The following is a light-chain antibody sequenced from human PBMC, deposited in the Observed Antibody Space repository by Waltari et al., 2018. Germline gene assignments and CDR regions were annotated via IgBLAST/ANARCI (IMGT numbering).Light chain of an antibody. CDR3: QQRRDRPVT. V-gene: IGKV3-11*01. CDR1: QSVDTY. Sequence: VLTQSPAILSLSPGERATLSCRASQSVDTYLVWYPQKPGQAPRLLISGTSNRAPGIPARFSGSGSGGTDFTLTISSLEPEDFGVYYCQQRRDRPVTFGQGTRLEIK. J-gene: IGKJ5*01. CDR2: GTS.